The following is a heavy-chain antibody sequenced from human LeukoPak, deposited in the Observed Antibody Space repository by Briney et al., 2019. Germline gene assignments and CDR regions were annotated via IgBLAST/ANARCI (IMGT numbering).Heavy chain of an antibody. Sequence: SETLSLTCAVSGGSFSGYYWSWIRQPPGKGLEWIGEINHSGSTNYDPSLKSRVTISVDTSKSQFSLKLSSVTAADTAVYYCARVDGYSGMDVWGQGTTVTVSS. V-gene: IGHV4-34*01. CDR2: INHSGST. CDR3: ARVDGYSGMDV. J-gene: IGHJ6*02. D-gene: IGHD5-24*01. CDR1: GGSFSGYY.